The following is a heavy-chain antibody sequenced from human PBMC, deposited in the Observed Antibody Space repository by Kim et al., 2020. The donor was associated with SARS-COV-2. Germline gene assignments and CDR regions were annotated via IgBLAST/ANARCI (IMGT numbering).Heavy chain of an antibody. CDR1: GYTFTSYY. V-gene: IGHV1-46*03. CDR2: INPSGGST. D-gene: IGHD2-15*01. J-gene: IGHJ6*02. Sequence: ASVKVSCKASGYTFTSYYMHWVRQAPGQGLEWMGIINPSGGSTSYAQKFQGRVTMTRDTSTSTVYMELSSLRSEDTAVYYCARDRRIPRHIVVVVAATSGGMDVWGQGTTVTVSS. CDR3: ARDRRIPRHIVVVVAATSGGMDV.